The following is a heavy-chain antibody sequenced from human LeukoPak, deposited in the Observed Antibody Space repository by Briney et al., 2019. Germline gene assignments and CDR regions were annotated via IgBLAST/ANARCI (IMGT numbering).Heavy chain of an antibody. CDR2: ISAYNGNT. CDR1: GYTFTSYG. Sequence: ASVKVSCKASGYTFTSYGISWVRQAPGQGLEWMGWISAYNGNTNYAQKLQGSVTMTTDTSTSTAYMELRSLRSDDTAVYYCARSLADSSSSPFDYWGQGTLVTVSS. V-gene: IGHV1-18*01. CDR3: ARSLADSSSSPFDY. J-gene: IGHJ4*02. D-gene: IGHD6-6*01.